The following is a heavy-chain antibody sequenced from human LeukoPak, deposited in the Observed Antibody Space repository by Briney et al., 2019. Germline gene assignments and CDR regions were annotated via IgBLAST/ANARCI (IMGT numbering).Heavy chain of an antibody. D-gene: IGHD2-15*01. J-gene: IGHJ4*02. Sequence: SETLSLTCTVSGGSISSGSYYWSWIRQPPGKGLEWIGEINHSGSTNYNPSLKSRVTISVDTSKNQFSLKLSSVTAADTAVYYCARGWGSGKPLLYWGQGTLVTVSS. CDR1: GGSISSGSYY. CDR2: INHSGST. CDR3: ARGWGSGKPLLY. V-gene: IGHV4-39*07.